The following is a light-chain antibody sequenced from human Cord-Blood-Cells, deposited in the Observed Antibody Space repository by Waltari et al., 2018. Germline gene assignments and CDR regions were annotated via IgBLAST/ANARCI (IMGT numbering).Light chain of an antibody. CDR2: AAS. CDR3: QQSYSTPGLT. CDR1: QSISSY. Sequence: DIQMTQSPSSLPASVGERVTITCRASQSISSYLNWYQQKPGKAPKLLIYAASSLQSGVPSRFSGSGSGTDFTLTISSLQPEDFATYYCQQSYSTPGLTFGGGTKVEIK. J-gene: IGKJ4*01. V-gene: IGKV1-39*01.